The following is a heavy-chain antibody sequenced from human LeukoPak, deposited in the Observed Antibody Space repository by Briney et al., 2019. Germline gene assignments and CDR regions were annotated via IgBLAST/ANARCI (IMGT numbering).Heavy chain of an antibody. CDR2: ISGSGGST. V-gene: IGHV3-23*01. CDR3: AKDPGYYYDSSGEPFFDY. J-gene: IGHJ4*02. CDR1: GFTFSSYA. Sequence: GGSLRLSCAASGFTFSSYAMSWVRQAPGKGLEWVSAISGSGGSTYYADSVKGRFTISRDNSKNTLYLQMSSLRAEDTAVYYCAKDPGYYYDSSGEPFFDYWGQGTLVTVSS. D-gene: IGHD3-22*01.